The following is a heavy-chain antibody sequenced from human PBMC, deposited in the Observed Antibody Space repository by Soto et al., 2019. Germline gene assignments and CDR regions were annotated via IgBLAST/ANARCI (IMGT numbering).Heavy chain of an antibody. CDR3: ARSNTGYYKWFDP. J-gene: IGHJ5*02. CDR2: IYYSGIT. CDR1: GDSISTGTYY. Sequence: SETLSLTCTVSGDSISTGTYYWGWIRQPPGKGLEWIGNIYYSGITYYNPSLKSRVAISVDTSKNQFSLKLSSVSAADTAIYYCARSNTGYYKWFDPWGQGTLVT. D-gene: IGHD2-8*02. V-gene: IGHV4-39*01.